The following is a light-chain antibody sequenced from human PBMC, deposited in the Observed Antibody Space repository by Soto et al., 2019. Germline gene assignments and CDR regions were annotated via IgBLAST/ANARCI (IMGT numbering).Light chain of an antibody. CDR3: RQLNSFPIP. CDR2: GAS. V-gene: IGKV1-9*01. Sequence: IQLTHSPSSLSASVGDRVTISCRASQVIANFLAWYQQKPGKAPTLLIYGASTLQSGVPSRFSSSGAGTDCTLPISSLQHEDFATYYCRQLNSFPIPFGPGTKVDIK. J-gene: IGKJ3*01. CDR1: QVIANF.